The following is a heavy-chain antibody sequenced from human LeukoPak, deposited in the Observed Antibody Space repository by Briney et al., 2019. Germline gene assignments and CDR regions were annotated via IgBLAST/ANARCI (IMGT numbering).Heavy chain of an antibody. Sequence: GRSLRLSCAASGFTFSGYGLHWVRQAPGKGLEWVAVISYDGSNKYYADSVKGRFTISRDNSKNTLYLQMNSLRAEDTAVYYCAKDSVLDYWGQGTLVTVSS. J-gene: IGHJ4*02. V-gene: IGHV3-30*18. CDR1: GFTFSGYG. CDR3: AKDSVLDY. D-gene: IGHD3-10*01. CDR2: ISYDGSNK.